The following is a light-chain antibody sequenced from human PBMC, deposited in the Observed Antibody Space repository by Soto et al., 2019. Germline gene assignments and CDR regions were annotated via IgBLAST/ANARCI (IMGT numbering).Light chain of an antibody. CDR1: QSVSSN. CDR3: QQYKSWPRT. V-gene: IGKV3-15*01. J-gene: IGKJ1*01. CDR2: GAS. Sequence: EIVMTQSPPTLSVSPGERATLSCRASQSVSSNLAWYQQKRGQAPRLLIYGASTRATGIPARFSGRGSGTEFSRTISSLQSEDFAVYYCQQYKSWPRTFGQGKRVEIQ.